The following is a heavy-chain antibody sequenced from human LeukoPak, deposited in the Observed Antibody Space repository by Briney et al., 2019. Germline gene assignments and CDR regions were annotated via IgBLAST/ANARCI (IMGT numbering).Heavy chain of an antibody. Sequence: APVKVSCKASGYTFTGYYMHWVRQAPGQGLEWMGWINPNSGGTNYAQKFQGRVTMTRDTSISTAYMELSRLRSDDTAVYYYARGPTSIAVAGTDNGNYWGQEPWSPSPQ. CDR1: GYTFTGYY. V-gene: IGHV1-2*02. D-gene: IGHD6-19*01. J-gene: IGHJ4*01. CDR3: ARGPTSIAVAGTDNGNY. CDR2: INPNSGGT.